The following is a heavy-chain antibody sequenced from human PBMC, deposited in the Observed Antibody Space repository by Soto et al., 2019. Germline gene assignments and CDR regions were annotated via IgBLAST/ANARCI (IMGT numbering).Heavy chain of an antibody. D-gene: IGHD2-15*01. CDR1: GYTFTAYY. CDR3: ATLNWAEVGHVTPTRGYDH. V-gene: IGHV1-2*06. J-gene: IGHJ5*02. CDR2: LNPNSGDT. Sequence: SVMASWKDSGYTFTAYYMHWVRPTSGRGLEWMVQLNPNSGDTKYAQQFQGRVNMTRAPYISTAYMELTSLTSADTAVYYCATLNWAEVGHVTPTRGYDHWG.